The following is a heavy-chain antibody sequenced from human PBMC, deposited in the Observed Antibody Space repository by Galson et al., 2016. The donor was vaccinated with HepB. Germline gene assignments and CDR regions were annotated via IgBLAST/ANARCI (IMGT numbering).Heavy chain of an antibody. Sequence: CAISGDSVSSNSAAWNWIRQSPSRGLEWLGGTYYRSKWYNDYAVSVKSRITINPDTSKNQFSLLLNSVTPEDTAVYYCALGYSSGWKWFDPWGQGTLVTVSS. V-gene: IGHV6-1*01. J-gene: IGHJ5*02. CDR2: TYYRSKWYN. CDR3: ALGYSSGWKWFDP. D-gene: IGHD6-25*01. CDR1: GDSVSSNSAA.